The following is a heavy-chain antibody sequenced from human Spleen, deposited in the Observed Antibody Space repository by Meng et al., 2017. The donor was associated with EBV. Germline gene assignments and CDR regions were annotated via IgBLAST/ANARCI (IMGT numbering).Heavy chain of an antibody. CDR2: IYHSGPT. CDR1: GAPISSSNG. Sequence: VQLQDSGPGLVKPSGTLSLPCAVSGAPISSSNGWTWVRQPPGKGLEWIGEIYHSGPTNYNPSLKSRVTMSVDKSKNQFSLKMNSVTAADAAVYYCARGDRASMTTVTSLVYWGQGTLVTVSS. J-gene: IGHJ4*02. D-gene: IGHD4-17*01. CDR3: ARGDRASMTTVTSLVY. V-gene: IGHV4-4*02.